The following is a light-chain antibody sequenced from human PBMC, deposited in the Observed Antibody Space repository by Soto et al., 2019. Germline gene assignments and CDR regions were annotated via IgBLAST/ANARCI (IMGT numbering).Light chain of an antibody. V-gene: IGKV3-15*01. J-gene: IGKJ1*01. CDR2: GAS. CDR3: QHSYSIPRS. Sequence: EIVMTQSPATLSVSPGERATLSCRASQTVSINLAWYQQKPGQGPRLLIYGASTRATGIPARFSGSGSGTEFTLTISSLQPEDFATYYCQHSYSIPRSFGQGTKVEVK. CDR1: QTVSIN.